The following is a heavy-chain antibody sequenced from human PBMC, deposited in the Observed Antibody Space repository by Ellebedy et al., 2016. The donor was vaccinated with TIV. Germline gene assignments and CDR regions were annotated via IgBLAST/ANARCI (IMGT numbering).Heavy chain of an antibody. D-gene: IGHD2-21*02. CDR1: GYTLTELS. CDR2: FDPEDGET. V-gene: IGHV1-24*01. CDR3: ARAKAYCGGDCSYNWFDP. J-gene: IGHJ5*02. Sequence: ASVKVSCKVSGYTLTELSMHWVRQAPGKGLEWMGGFDPEDGETIYAQKFQGRVTMTEDTSTDTAYMELSSLRSEDTAVYYCARAKAYCGGDCSYNWFDPWGQGTLVTVSS.